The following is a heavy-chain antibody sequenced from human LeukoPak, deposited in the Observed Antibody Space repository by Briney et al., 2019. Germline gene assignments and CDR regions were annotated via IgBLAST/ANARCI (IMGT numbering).Heavy chain of an antibody. J-gene: IGHJ4*02. CDR3: ARRLSGGYLDY. CDR1: GYSFTSYW. CDR2: IYPGDSDP. Sequence: GESLKISFKGSGYSFTSYWIGWVRQMPRKGLEWMGIIYPGDSDPRYTPSFQGQVTISADKSISTAYLQWSSLKASDAAMYYCARRLSGGYLDYWGQGTLVTVSS. V-gene: IGHV5-51*01. D-gene: IGHD2-15*01.